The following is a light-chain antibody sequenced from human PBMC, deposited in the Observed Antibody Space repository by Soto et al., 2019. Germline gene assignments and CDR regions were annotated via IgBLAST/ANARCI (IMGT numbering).Light chain of an antibody. CDR1: QSINW. CDR3: QHYDTYSPMWT. CDR2: EAS. J-gene: IGKJ1*01. Sequence: DIQLAQSPSTLSASVGDRITITCRATQSINWLAWYQQKPGKAPKLLIFEASRLESGVPSRFRGRGSGTEFTLTISSLQPDDFGTYYCQHYDTYSPMWTFGQGTKVDVK. V-gene: IGKV1-5*03.